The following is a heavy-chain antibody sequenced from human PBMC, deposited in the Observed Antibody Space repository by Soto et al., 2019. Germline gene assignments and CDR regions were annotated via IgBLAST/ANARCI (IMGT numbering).Heavy chain of an antibody. CDR2: INSDGSST. V-gene: IGHV3-74*01. CDR3: ARGAHPYYSSGFIDY. J-gene: IGHJ4*02. Sequence: GGSLRLSCAASGFTFSSNWMHWVRQAPGKGLVWVSRINSDGSSTSNADSVKGRFTISRDNAKNTLYLQMTSLRVEDTAVYYCARGAHPYYSSGFIDYWGQGTLVTVSS. D-gene: IGHD3-22*01. CDR1: GFTFSSNW.